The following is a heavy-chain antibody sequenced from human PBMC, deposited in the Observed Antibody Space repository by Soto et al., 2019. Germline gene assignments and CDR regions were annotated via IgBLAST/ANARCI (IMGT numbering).Heavy chain of an antibody. D-gene: IGHD6-19*01. J-gene: IGHJ1*01. V-gene: IGHV3-23*01. Sequence: GVSLRLSCAASGFTFSSYAMSWVRQAPGKGLGWVSAISGNGGDTTYADSVRGRYTISKDNSRDTVYLQMNSLSADDTAVYYCGKERRGSGWFGCSDWGQGVLVTVSS. CDR3: GKERRGSGWFGCSD. CDR1: GFTFSSYA. CDR2: ISGNGGDT.